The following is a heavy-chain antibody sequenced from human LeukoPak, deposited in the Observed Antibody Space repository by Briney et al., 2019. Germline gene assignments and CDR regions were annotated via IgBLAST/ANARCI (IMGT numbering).Heavy chain of an antibody. CDR3: ARDLVGSFNWFDP. J-gene: IGHJ5*02. CDR1: GGTFISYA. D-gene: IGHD6-13*01. V-gene: IGHV1-3*01. Sequence: ASVKVSCKASGGTFISYAISWVRQAPGQRLEWMGWINAGNGNTKYSQKFQGRVTITRDTSASTAYMELSSLRSEDTAVYYCARDLVGSFNWFDPWGQGTLVTVSS. CDR2: INAGNGNT.